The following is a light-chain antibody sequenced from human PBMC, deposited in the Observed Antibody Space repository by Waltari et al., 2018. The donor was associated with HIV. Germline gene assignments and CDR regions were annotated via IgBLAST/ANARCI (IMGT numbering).Light chain of an antibody. CDR1: SSNIGSNY. CDR3: AAWDDSPGVV. CDR2: RNN. Sequence: QSVLTQPPSASGTPGQRVTISCSGSSSNIGSNYVYWYQQLPGTAPKLLIYRNNQRPSGVPDQFSGSKSGTSASLAISGLRSEDEADYYCAAWDDSPGVVFGGGTKLTVL. J-gene: IGLJ2*01. V-gene: IGLV1-47*01.